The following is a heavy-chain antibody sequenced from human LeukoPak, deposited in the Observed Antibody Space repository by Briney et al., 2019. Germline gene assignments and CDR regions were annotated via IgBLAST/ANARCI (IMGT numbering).Heavy chain of an antibody. V-gene: IGHV1-46*01. J-gene: IGHJ6*02. CDR1: GYTSTSYY. CDR2: INPSGGST. Sequence: GASVKVSCKATGYTSTSYYIHWVRQASGQGLEWMGVINPSGGSTTYAQKFQGRVTMTRDTSTSTVYMELSSLRSEDTAVYYCARDRQDYYNGMDVWGQGTTVTVSS. CDR3: ARDRQDYYNGMDV.